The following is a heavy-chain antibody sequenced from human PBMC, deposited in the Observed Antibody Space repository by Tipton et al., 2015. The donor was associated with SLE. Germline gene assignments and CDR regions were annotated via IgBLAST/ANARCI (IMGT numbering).Heavy chain of an antibody. V-gene: IGHV4-39*07. Sequence: TLSLTCFVSGDSITSDIYYWGWIRQPPGKGLEWIGSGYDSGTTHYNPSLKSRVTMSVDTSKTQFSLKLSSVAAADTAVYYCARQVYGDYSPNWFDPWGQGILVTVSS. CDR2: GYDSGTT. D-gene: IGHD4-17*01. CDR3: ARQVYGDYSPNWFDP. CDR1: GDSITSDIYY. J-gene: IGHJ5*02.